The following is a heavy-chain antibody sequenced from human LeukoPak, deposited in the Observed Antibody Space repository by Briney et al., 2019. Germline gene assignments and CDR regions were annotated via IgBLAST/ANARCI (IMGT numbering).Heavy chain of an antibody. Sequence: PGGSLRLSCAASGFTFSSYAMSWVRQAPGKGLEWVSTIGGGGESTYYADSVKGRFTISRDNAKNTLFLQVNGLRADDTAVYYCARVGHCTSTSCFIDYWGQGTLVTVSS. CDR3: ARVGHCTSTSCFIDY. CDR1: GFTFSSYA. D-gene: IGHD2-2*01. V-gene: IGHV3-23*01. CDR2: IGGGGEST. J-gene: IGHJ4*02.